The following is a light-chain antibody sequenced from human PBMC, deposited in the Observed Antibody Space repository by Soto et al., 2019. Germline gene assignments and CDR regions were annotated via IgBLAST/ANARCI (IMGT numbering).Light chain of an antibody. CDR1: QTVSDNF. Sequence: EIVLTQSPGTLSLSPGERATLSCRASQTVSDNFLAWYLQKPGQAPRLLIYGASSRATGMPDRFSGSGSGTDFTLTISRLEPEDAAVYYCQQYGRSPTFGQGTKLEIK. V-gene: IGKV3-20*01. J-gene: IGKJ2*01. CDR2: GAS. CDR3: QQYGRSPT.